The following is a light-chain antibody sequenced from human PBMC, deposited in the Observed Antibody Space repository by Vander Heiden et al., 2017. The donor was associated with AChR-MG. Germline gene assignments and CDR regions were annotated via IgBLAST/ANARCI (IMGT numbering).Light chain of an antibody. CDR3: QTWGTGFAV. CDR1: SGHSTNA. J-gene: IGLJ7*01. V-gene: IGLV4-69*01. CDR2: LNGDGSH. Sequence: QPVLTQSPSASASLGASVKLICTLSSGHSTNAIAWHQQKPEKGPRYLMKLNGDGSHTKGDGIPDRFSGSSSGAERYLTISSLQSEDEADYYCQTWGTGFAVFGGGTHLTVL.